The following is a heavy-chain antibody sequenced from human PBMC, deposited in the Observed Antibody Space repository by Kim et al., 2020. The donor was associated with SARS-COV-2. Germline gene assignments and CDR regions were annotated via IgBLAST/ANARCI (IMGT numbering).Heavy chain of an antibody. D-gene: IGHD2-21*01. CDR3: AKQQSGETCFDF. CDR1: GFTFSSFA. CDR2: VVGSASKT. J-gene: IGHJ4*02. V-gene: IGHV3-23*01. Sequence: GGSLRLSCAASGFTFSSFAMNWVRQAPGKGLEWLSFVVGSASKTYYAASVRGRFTIPRDNSKNMLYLQMNDLRAEYTAIYYCAKQQSGETCFDFWRRGT.